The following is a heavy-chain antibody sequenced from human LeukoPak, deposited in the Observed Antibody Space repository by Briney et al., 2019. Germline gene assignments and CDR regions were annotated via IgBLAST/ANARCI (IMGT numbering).Heavy chain of an antibody. J-gene: IGHJ4*02. CDR3: ARGYGANYYDSSGYYY. D-gene: IGHD3-22*01. V-gene: IGHV4-59*12. CDR1: DGSINSIY. Sequence: SETLSLTGTVSDGSINSIYWSWIRPPPGKGLEWIGYIYYSGSTNYNPSLKSRVTISVDTSKNQFSLKLSSVTAADTAVYYCARGYGANYYDSSGYYYWGQGTLVTVSS. CDR2: IYYSGST.